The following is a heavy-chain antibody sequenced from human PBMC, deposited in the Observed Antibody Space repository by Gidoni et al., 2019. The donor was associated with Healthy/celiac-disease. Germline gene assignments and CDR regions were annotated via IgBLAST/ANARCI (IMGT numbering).Heavy chain of an antibody. V-gene: IGHV3-23*01. CDR1: GFPFRSYA. CDR2: ISGSGGST. J-gene: IGHJ5*02. Sequence: VQLLESGGGLVQPGGSLRLSCAASGFPFRSYAMCWVRQAPGKGLEWVSAISGSGGSTYYADSVKGRFTISRDNSKNTLYLQMNSLRAEDTAVYYCAKDPKKYYDLLFDPWGQGTLVTVSS. D-gene: IGHD3-3*01. CDR3: AKDPKKYYDLLFDP.